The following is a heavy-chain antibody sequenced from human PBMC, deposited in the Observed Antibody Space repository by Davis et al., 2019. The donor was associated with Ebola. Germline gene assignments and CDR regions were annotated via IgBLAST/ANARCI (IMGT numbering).Heavy chain of an antibody. CDR1: GGSISRDGSY. V-gene: IGHV4-31*03. CDR3: ARDLRYDSSGYDYYFYMDV. J-gene: IGHJ6*03. D-gene: IGHD3-22*01. CDR2: LYYSGST. Sequence: PSETLSLTFTVPGGSISRDGSYWTWIRQHPGKGLEWIGYLYYSGSTYYKPSLNSRVTISLATSKNQFSLNLYSVTAADTAVYYCARDLRYDSSGYDYYFYMDVWGKGTTVTVSS.